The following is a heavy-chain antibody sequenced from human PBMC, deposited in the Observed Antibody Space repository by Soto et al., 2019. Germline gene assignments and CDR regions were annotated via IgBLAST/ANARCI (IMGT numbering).Heavy chain of an antibody. CDR2: ISAYNGNT. Sequence: ASVKVSCKASGYTFTSYGISWVRQAPGQGLEWMGWISAYNGNTNYAQKLQGRVTMTTDTSTSTAYMELRSLRSDDTAVYYCARATGYDFWSGGYYMDVWGKGTTVTVSS. D-gene: IGHD3-3*01. J-gene: IGHJ6*03. CDR3: ARATGYDFWSGGYYMDV. CDR1: GYTFTSYG. V-gene: IGHV1-18*01.